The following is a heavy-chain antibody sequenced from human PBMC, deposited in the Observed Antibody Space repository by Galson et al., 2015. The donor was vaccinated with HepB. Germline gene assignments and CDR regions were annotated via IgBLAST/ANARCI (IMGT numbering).Heavy chain of an antibody. CDR3: ATDPIFRNWFDP. V-gene: IGHV1-69-2*01. CDR1: GYTFTDYY. CDR2: VDPEDGET. Sequence: VKVSCKVSGYTFTDYYMHWVQQAPGKGLEWMGLVDPEDGETIYAEKFQGRVTITADASTDTAYMELSSLRSEDTAVYYCATDPIFRNWFDPWGQGTLVTVSS. D-gene: IGHD3-3*01. J-gene: IGHJ5*02.